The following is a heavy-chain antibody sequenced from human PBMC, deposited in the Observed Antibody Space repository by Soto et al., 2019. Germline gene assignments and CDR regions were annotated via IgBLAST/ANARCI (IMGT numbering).Heavy chain of an antibody. J-gene: IGHJ4*02. CDR3: EKDQGQGGGFDY. CDR1: RFTFSNYD. D-gene: IGHD3-16*01. Sequence: QVQLVESGGGVVQPGRSLRLSCAASRFTFSNYDMHWVRQAPGKGLEWVAVISDDGRNKYYADSVKGRFTISRDNSKNTLYLHMNTLRAADTAVYYCEKDQGQGGGFDYWGQGTLVTVSS. V-gene: IGHV3-30*18. CDR2: ISDDGRNK.